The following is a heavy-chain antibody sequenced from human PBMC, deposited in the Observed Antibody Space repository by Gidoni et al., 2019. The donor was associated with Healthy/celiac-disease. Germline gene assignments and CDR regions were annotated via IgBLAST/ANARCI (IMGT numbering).Heavy chain of an antibody. CDR3: AKSVDTAMVTPNFDY. CDR2: SSWNSGSI. V-gene: IGHV3-9*01. CDR1: GFTFDDYA. J-gene: IGHJ4*02. Sequence: EVQLVESGGGLVQPGRSLRLSCAASGFTFDDYAMHWVRQAPGKGLEWVSGSSWNSGSIGYADSVKGRFTISRDNAKNSLYLQMNSLRAEDTALYYCAKSVDTAMVTPNFDYWGQGTLVTVSS. D-gene: IGHD5-18*01.